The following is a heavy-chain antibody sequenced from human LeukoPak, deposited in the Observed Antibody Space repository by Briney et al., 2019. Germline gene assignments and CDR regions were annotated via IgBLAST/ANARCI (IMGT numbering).Heavy chain of an antibody. CDR2: IYSGGST. V-gene: IGHV3-66*01. Sequence: GGSLRLSCAASGFTVSSNYMSWVRQAPGKGLEWVSVIYSGGSTYYADSVKGRFTISRDNSKNTLYLQMNSLRAEDTAVYYCARSNGYSSGWHPYDAFDIWGQGTMVTVSS. CDR1: GFTVSSNY. CDR3: ARSNGYSSGWHPYDAFDI. J-gene: IGHJ3*02. D-gene: IGHD6-19*01.